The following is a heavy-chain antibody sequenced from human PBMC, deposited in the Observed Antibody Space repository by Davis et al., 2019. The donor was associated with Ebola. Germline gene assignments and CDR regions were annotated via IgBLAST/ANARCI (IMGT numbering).Heavy chain of an antibody. D-gene: IGHD3-3*01. CDR1: GFTFSSYS. Sequence: GSLRLSCAASGFTFSSYSMNWVRQAPGKGLEWVSAISGSGVSTYYADSVKGRFTISRDNSKNTLFLQMDSLRVEDTAVYYCAKDGTHDFWTWFDPWGQGTLVTVSS. CDR2: ISGSGVST. V-gene: IGHV3-23*01. J-gene: IGHJ5*02. CDR3: AKDGTHDFWTWFDP.